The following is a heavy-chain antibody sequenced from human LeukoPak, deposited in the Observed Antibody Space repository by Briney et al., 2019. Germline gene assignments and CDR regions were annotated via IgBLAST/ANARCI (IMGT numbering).Heavy chain of an antibody. CDR3: AKALSLRYFDAVLDP. J-gene: IGHJ5*02. D-gene: IGHD3-9*01. Sequence: GGSLRLSCAASGFTFSSYAMSWVRQAPGKGLEWVSAISGSGGSTYYADSVKGRFTISRDNSKNTLYLQMNSLRAEDTALYYCAKALSLRYFDAVLDPWGQGTLVTVSS. CDR2: ISGSGGST. CDR1: GFTFSSYA. V-gene: IGHV3-23*01.